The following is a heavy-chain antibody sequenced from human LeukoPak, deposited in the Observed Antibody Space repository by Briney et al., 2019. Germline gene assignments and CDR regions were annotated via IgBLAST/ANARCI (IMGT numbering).Heavy chain of an antibody. CDR1: GGSISSGGYY. D-gene: IGHD7-27*01. Sequence: SQTLSLTCTFSGGSISSGGYYWNWIRQPPGKGLEWIGYIYHSGSTYYNPSLKSRVTMSLDRSANQFSLNLSSVTAADTAVYYCARFSPRAMGNYFDFWGQGTLVTVSS. V-gene: IGHV4-30-2*01. CDR3: ARFSPRAMGNYFDF. J-gene: IGHJ4*02. CDR2: IYHSGST.